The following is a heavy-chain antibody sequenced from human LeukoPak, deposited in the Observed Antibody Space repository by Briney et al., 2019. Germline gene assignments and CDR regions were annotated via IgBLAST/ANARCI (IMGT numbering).Heavy chain of an antibody. V-gene: IGHV3-53*04. CDR2: IYSGGST. CDR3: AREGRGYSYGYFDY. D-gene: IGHD5-18*01. Sequence: GGSLRLSCAASGFTVSSNYMSWVRQAPWKGLEWVSVIYSGGSTYYADSVKGRFTISRHNSKNTLYLQMNSLRAEDTAVYYCAREGRGYSYGYFDYWGQGTLVTVSS. CDR1: GFTVSSNY. J-gene: IGHJ4*02.